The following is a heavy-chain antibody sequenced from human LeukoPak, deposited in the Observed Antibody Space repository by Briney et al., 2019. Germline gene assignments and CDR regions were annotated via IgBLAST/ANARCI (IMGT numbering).Heavy chain of an antibody. CDR1: GGFISTYS. J-gene: IGHJ3*02. CDR2: IDYTGTP. CDR3: ARDVVRGSRLPGI. D-gene: IGHD2-21*01. Sequence: AETESLICSVSGGFISTYSWTWIRQSPGKGLEWIGFIDYTGTPSYNPSLKSRVTVSVDTSKNQFSLKLTSVTAADTALYYCARDVVRGSRLPGIRGQGKKGTVSS. V-gene: IGHV4-59*01.